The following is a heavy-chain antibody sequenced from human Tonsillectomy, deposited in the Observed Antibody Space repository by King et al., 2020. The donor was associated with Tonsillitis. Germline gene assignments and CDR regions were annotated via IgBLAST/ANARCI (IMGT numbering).Heavy chain of an antibody. Sequence: VQLVESGAEVKKPGASVKVSCKASGYTFTGYYMHRVRQAPGQGLEWMGWINPNSGGTNYAQKFQGRVTMTRDTSISTAYMELSRLRSDDTAVYYCARGVVGYYYDSSGYYSYFDYWGQGTLVTVSS. CDR1: GYTFTGYY. CDR2: INPNSGGT. V-gene: IGHV1-2*02. D-gene: IGHD3-22*01. CDR3: ARGVVGYYYDSSGYYSYFDY. J-gene: IGHJ4*02.